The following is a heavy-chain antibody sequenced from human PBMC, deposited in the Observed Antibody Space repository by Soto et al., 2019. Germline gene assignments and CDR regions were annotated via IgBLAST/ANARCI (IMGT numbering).Heavy chain of an antibody. J-gene: IGHJ5*02. V-gene: IGHV4-4*02. Sequence: QVQLQESGPGLVKPSGTLSLTCAVSGGSISSSNWWSWVRQPPGKGLEWIGEIYHSGSTNYNPSLKSRVTISVDKSKNQFSLKLSSVTAADTAVYYCARVLLGGYCSGGSCYNNWFDPWGQGTLVTVSS. D-gene: IGHD2-15*01. CDR3: ARVLLGGYCSGGSCYNNWFDP. CDR1: GGSISSSNW. CDR2: IYHSGST.